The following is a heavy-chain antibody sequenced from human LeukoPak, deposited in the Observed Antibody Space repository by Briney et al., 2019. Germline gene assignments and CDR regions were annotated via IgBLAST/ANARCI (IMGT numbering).Heavy chain of an antibody. Sequence: ASVKVSCKASGYTFTSYGISWVRQAPGQGLEWMGWINPNSGGTNYAQKFQGRVTMTRDTSISTAYMELSRLRSDDTAVYYCARATYYDNSEGFDYWGQGTLVTVSP. CDR1: GYTFTSYG. CDR2: INPNSGGT. CDR3: ARATYYDNSEGFDY. J-gene: IGHJ4*02. D-gene: IGHD3-22*01. V-gene: IGHV1-2*02.